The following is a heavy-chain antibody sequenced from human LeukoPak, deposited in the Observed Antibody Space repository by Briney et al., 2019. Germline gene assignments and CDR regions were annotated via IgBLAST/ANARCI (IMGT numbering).Heavy chain of an antibody. J-gene: IGHJ4*02. CDR2: IIPIFGTA. CDR3: ARSMGSLDYFDY. D-gene: IGHD1-26*01. V-gene: IGHV1-69*05. Sequence: SVKVSCKASGGTFSSYAISWVRQAPGQGLEWMGGIIPIFGTANYAQKFQGRVTITTDESTSTAYMELSSLRSEDTAVYYCARSMGSLDYFDYWGQGTPVTVSS. CDR1: GGTFSSYA.